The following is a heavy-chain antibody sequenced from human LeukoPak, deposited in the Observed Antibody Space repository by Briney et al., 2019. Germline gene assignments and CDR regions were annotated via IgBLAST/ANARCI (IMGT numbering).Heavy chain of an antibody. CDR1: GFTFSSYS. V-gene: IGHV3-21*01. D-gene: IGHD6-19*01. CDR3: AKRSSSGWYNFEY. J-gene: IGHJ4*02. Sequence: GGSLRLSCAASGFTFSSYSMNWVRQAPGKGLEWVSSISSSSSYIYYADSVKGRFTISRDNAKNSLYLQMNSLRAEDTAVYYCAKRSSSGWYNFEYWGQGTLVTVSS. CDR2: ISSSSSYI.